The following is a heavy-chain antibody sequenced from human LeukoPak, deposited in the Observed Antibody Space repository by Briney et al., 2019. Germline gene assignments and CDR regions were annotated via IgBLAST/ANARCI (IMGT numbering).Heavy chain of an antibody. J-gene: IGHJ6*03. D-gene: IGHD3-9*01. CDR2: MNPNSGNT. CDR3: ARGSNILDYYDILTGYYYYYMDV. V-gene: IGHV1-8*01. Sequence: VASVKVSCKASGYTFTSYDINWVRQATGQGLEWMGWMNPNSGNTGYAQKFQGRVTMTRNTSISTAYMELSSLRSEDTAVYYCARGSNILDYYDILTGYYYYYMDVWGKGTTVTISS. CDR1: GYTFTSYD.